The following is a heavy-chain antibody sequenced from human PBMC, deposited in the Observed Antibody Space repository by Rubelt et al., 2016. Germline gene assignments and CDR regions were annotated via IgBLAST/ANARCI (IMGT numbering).Heavy chain of an antibody. CDR3: ARDRIAAGVMSDDASDI. J-gene: IGHJ3*02. CDR2: INPNSGGT. D-gene: IGHD6-13*01. V-gene: IGHV1-2*04. Sequence: MHWVRQAPGQGLEWMGWINPNSGGTNYAQKFQGWVTMTRDTSISTAYMELSRLRSDDTAVYYCARDRIAAGVMSDDASDIWGQGTMVTVSS.